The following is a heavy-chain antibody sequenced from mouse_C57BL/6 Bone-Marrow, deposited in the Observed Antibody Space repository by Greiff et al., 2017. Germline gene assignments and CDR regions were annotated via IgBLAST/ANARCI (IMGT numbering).Heavy chain of an antibody. Sequence: QVQLQQSGAELLRPAASVKLSCKSSGYTFTASYINWVKQSPGQGLEWISRIYPGSGNTYYNEKFKGNAPLTAEKSSSTAYMQLSSLTSEDSAVYCCARSLAYYSNLYAMDYWGQGTSVTVSS. CDR3: ARSLAYYSNLYAMDY. D-gene: IGHD2-5*01. CDR1: GYTFTASY. CDR2: IYPGSGNT. J-gene: IGHJ4*01. V-gene: IGHV1-76*01.